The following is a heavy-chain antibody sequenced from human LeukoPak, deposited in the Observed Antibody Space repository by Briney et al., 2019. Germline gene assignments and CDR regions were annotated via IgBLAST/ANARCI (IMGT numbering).Heavy chain of an antibody. CDR1: GFTFSSYS. D-gene: IGHD6-13*01. CDR2: ISSSGSTI. V-gene: IGHV3-48*04. Sequence: GGSLRLSCAASGFTFSSYSMNWVRQAPGKGLEWVSYISSSGSTIYYADSVKGRFTISRDNAKNSLYLQMNSLRAEDTAVYYCARVGYSSSWYNYYYYMDVWGKGTTVTISS. J-gene: IGHJ6*03. CDR3: ARVGYSSSWYNYYYYMDV.